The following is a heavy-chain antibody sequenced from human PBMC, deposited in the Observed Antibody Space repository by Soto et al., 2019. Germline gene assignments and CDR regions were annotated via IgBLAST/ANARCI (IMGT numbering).Heavy chain of an antibody. D-gene: IGHD6-6*01. V-gene: IGHV1-18*01. Sequence: QVQLLQSGAEVKKPGASVKVSCKASGYTFTNYGITWVRQAPGQGHEWMGWISAYNGNTHYTQRRQGRVTMTPDTSTSTAYMERRGLRSDDTAVYYCARVRQLVVYFYYYRDAWGKGTTVTVSS. CDR1: GYTFTNYG. CDR3: ARVRQLVVYFYYYRDA. CDR2: ISAYNGNT. J-gene: IGHJ6*03.